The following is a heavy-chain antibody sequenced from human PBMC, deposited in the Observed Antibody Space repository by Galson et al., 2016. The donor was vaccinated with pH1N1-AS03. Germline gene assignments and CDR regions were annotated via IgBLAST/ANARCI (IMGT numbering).Heavy chain of an antibody. D-gene: IGHD1-26*01. V-gene: IGHV1-8*01. Sequence: SVKVSCKASGYSFTRYDVNWVRQAPGQGLEWMGWMNPNSGNTGYAQKFQGRVTMTWHTSISTAYMELTSLNSEDTAVYYWARGTSRGATTGGDCWGQGTLVTVSS. CDR2: MNPNSGNT. CDR1: GYSFTRYD. CDR3: ARGTSRGATTGGDC. J-gene: IGHJ4*02.